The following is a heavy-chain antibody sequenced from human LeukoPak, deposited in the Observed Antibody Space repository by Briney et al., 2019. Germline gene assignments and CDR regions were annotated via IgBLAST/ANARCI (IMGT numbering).Heavy chain of an antibody. D-gene: IGHD2-8*01. CDR1: GFTFSYYW. Sequence: GGSLRLSCAASGFTFSYYWMSWIRQAPGKGLEWVANIKQDGNEKYYVDPVKGRFTISRDNAKNSLFLQMNSLRAEDTAVYYCARYVGMDVWGQGTTVTVSS. V-gene: IGHV3-7*01. CDR3: ARYVGMDV. J-gene: IGHJ6*02. CDR2: IKQDGNEK.